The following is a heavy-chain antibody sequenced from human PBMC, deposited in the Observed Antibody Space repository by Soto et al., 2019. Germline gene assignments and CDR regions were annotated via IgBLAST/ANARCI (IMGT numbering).Heavy chain of an antibody. CDR3: ARDRPEVGAFDY. D-gene: IGHD1-26*01. CDR1: GFTFSSYS. V-gene: IGHV3-21*01. CDR2: ISSSSSYI. J-gene: IGHJ4*02. Sequence: GGSLRLSCAASGFTFSSYSMNWVRQAPGKGLEWVSSISSSSSYIYYADSVKGRFTISRDNAKNSLYLQMNSLRAEDTAVYYCARDRPEVGAFDYWGQGTLVTAPQ.